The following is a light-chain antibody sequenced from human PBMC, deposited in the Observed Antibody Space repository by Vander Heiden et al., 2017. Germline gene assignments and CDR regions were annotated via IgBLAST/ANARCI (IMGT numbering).Light chain of an antibody. Sequence: IVFTHSPSTLSWPPRKPATLARRTSQSINRYIDWYQQIPGQAPRLLIHDASNRATGIPARFSGSGCGTDFTLTMSSRKLEDFAVYYCQQRFNWPPLTFGGGTKVELK. J-gene: IGKJ4*01. CDR1: QSINRY. CDR3: QQRFNWPPLT. CDR2: DAS. V-gene: IGKV3-11*01.